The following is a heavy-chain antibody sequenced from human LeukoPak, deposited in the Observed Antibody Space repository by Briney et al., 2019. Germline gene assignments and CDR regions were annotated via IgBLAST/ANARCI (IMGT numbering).Heavy chain of an antibody. J-gene: IGHJ5*02. CDR1: GGSFSGDF. V-gene: IGHV4-34*01. Sequence: SETLSLTCAVYGGSFSGDFWSWIRQSPGKGLEWIGEINHSGSTNYNPSLKSRVTISVDTSKNQFSLKLSSVTAADTAVYYCARLHPNFDWLFKRLRFDPWGQGTLVTVSS. CDR3: ARLHPNFDWLFKRLRFDP. D-gene: IGHD3-9*01. CDR2: INHSGST.